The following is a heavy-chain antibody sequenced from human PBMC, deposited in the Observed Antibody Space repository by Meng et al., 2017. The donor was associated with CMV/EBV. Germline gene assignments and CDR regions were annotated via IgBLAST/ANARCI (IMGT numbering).Heavy chain of an antibody. V-gene: IGHV4-34*01. CDR1: GGSFSGYY. D-gene: IGHD3-3*01. J-gene: IGHJ5*02. CDR3: ARGSRRLPRFNWFDP. Sequence: QVQLQQLGAGLLKPSEALSLTCAGYGGSFSGYYWSWIRQPPGKGLEWIGEINHSGSTNYNPSLKSRVTISVDTSKNQFSLKLSSVTAADTAVYYCARGSRRLPRFNWFDPWGQGTLVTVSS. CDR2: INHSGST.